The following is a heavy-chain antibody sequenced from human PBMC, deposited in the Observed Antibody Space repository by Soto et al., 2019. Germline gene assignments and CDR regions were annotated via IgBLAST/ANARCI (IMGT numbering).Heavy chain of an antibody. J-gene: IGHJ4*02. CDR1: GFSFSTNW. Sequence: EVQLVESGGVLVQPGGSLRLSCVASGFSFSTNWMHWVRQVPGKGLVWVSRLSRDGSSANYADSVKGRFTISRDNAKNTLYLQMNSLTAEDTAIYYCARGPTGWYGFDYWGQGTLVTVSS. CDR3: ARGPTGWYGFDY. CDR2: LSRDGSSA. D-gene: IGHD6-19*01. V-gene: IGHV3-74*01.